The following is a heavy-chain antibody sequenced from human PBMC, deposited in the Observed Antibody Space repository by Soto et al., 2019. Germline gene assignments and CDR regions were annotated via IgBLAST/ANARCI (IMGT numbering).Heavy chain of an antibody. J-gene: IGHJ5*02. D-gene: IGHD6-13*01. CDR2: IYYSGST. Sequence: SETLSLTCTVSGGSISSSSYYWGWIRQPPGKGLEWIGSIYYSGSTYYNPSLKSRVTISVDTSKNQFSLKLSSVTAADTAVYYCATRPPYLYSSSWPKWFDPWGQGTLVTVSS. CDR1: GGSISSSSYY. V-gene: IGHV4-39*01. CDR3: ATRPPYLYSSSWPKWFDP.